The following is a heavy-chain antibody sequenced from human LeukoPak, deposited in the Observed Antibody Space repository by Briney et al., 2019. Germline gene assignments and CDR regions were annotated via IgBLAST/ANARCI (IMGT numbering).Heavy chain of an antibody. V-gene: IGHV3-48*03. D-gene: IGHD3-9*01. Sequence: GGSLRLSCAASGFTFSSYSLNWVRQAPGEGLEWISYISSSGSNIDYADSVKGRFTISRDNGKNSLFLQMNSLRVEDTAVYYCARTAFDWSQVGGNWFDPWGQGTLVTVSS. CDR2: ISSSGSNI. CDR1: GFTFSSYS. J-gene: IGHJ5*02. CDR3: ARTAFDWSQVGGNWFDP.